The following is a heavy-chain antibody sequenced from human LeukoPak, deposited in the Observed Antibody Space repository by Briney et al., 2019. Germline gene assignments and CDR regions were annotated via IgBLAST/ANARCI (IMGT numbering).Heavy chain of an antibody. CDR1: GGSISSSSYY. V-gene: IGHV4-39*01. Sequence: SETLSLTCTVSGGSISSSSYYWGWIRQPPGKGLEWIGSIYYSGSTYYNPSLKSRVTISVDTSKNQFSLKLSSVTAADTAVYYCARVRNSSSWYFGYYYYYMDVWGKGTTVTVSS. J-gene: IGHJ6*03. D-gene: IGHD6-13*01. CDR2: IYYSGST. CDR3: ARVRNSSSWYFGYYYYYMDV.